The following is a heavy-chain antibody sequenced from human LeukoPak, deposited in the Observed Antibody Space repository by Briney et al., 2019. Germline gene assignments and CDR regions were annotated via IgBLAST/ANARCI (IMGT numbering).Heavy chain of an antibody. CDR3: ARDDGGQGDY. D-gene: IGHD2-15*01. CDR2: SKNKANSYIT. CDR1: GFTFSDHY. J-gene: IGHJ4*02. Sequence: GGSLRLSCAASGFTFSDHYMDWVRQAPGKGLEWVGRSKNKANSYITQYAAFVQGRFTISRDDSKNSLYLQINSLKTEDTAVYYCARDDGGQGDYWGQGTLVTASS. V-gene: IGHV3-72*01.